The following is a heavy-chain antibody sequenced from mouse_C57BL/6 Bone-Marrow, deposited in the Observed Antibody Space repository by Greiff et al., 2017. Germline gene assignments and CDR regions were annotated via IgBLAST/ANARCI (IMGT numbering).Heavy chain of an antibody. J-gene: IGHJ4*01. CDR2: IDPSDSYT. V-gene: IGHV1-69*01. Sequence: QVQLQQPGAELVMPGASVKLSCKASGYTFTSYWMHWVKQRPGQGLEWIGEIDPSDSYTNYNPKFKGKSTLTVDKSSSPAYMQLSSLTSEDSAVYYCARGPYLPAMDYWGQGTSVTVSA. CDR3: ARGPYLPAMDY. CDR1: GYTFTSYW.